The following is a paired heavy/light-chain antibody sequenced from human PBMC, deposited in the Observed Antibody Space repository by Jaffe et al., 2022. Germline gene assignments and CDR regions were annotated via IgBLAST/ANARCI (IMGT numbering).Heavy chain of an antibody. CDR1: GFTFSSNG. D-gene: IGHD6-19*01. CDR2: IGYDGKNK. Sequence: QVQLVESGGGVVQPGGSLRLSCAASGFTFSSNGMHWVRQAPGKGLEWVAFIGYDGKNKYYADSVKGRFTISRDNSKNTLYLQMNSLRAEDTAVYYCAKDRGWHLFDYWGQGTLVTVSS. CDR3: AKDRGWHLFDY. J-gene: IGHJ4*02. V-gene: IGHV3-30*02.
Light chain of an antibody. CDR2: GAS. V-gene: IGKV3-20*01. Sequence: EIVLTQSPGTLSLSPGERATLSCRASQSVSSTYLAWYQQKPGQAPRLLIYGASSRPTGIPDRFSGSGSGTDFTLTIGRLEPEDFAVYYCQQFGSSPTWTFGQGTKVEIK. J-gene: IGKJ1*01. CDR3: QQFGSSPTWT. CDR1: QSVSSTY.